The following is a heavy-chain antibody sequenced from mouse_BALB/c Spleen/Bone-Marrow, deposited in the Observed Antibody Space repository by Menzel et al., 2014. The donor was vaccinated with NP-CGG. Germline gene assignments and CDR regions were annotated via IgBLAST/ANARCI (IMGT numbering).Heavy chain of an antibody. V-gene: IGHV1-69*01. CDR1: GYTFTDYW. Sequence: GAELVMPGASVKMSCKASGYTFTDYWMHWVKQRPGQGLEWIGAIDTSDSYTTYNQNFKDKATLTVDESSSTAYMQFSSLTSEDSAVYYCARRYGHYWYFDVWGAGTTVTVSS. D-gene: IGHD2-10*02. CDR3: ARRYGHYWYFDV. CDR2: IDTSDSYT. J-gene: IGHJ1*01.